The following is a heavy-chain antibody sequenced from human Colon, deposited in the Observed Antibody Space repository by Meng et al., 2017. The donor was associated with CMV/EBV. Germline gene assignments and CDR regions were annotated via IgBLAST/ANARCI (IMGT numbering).Heavy chain of an antibody. V-gene: IGHV3-11*01. Sequence: SGFTIRYYYMRWVRPAPGNGLEWVSSISSSGTTICYTDSVKGRFTISRDNAKNSLHLQMDSLRAEDTAVYYCARELNVVVGLRWFDPWGPGTLVTVSS. CDR1: GFTIRYYY. CDR3: ARELNVVVGLRWFDP. CDR2: ISSSGTTI. J-gene: IGHJ5*02. D-gene: IGHD1-26*01.